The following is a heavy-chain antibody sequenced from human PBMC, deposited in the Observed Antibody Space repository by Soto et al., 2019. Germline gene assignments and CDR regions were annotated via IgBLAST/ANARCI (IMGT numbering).Heavy chain of an antibody. CDR1: GGSISSGGYY. J-gene: IGHJ3*02. D-gene: IGHD3-22*01. V-gene: IGHV4-31*03. Sequence: QVQLQESGPGLVKPSQTLSLTCTVSGGSISSGGYYWSWIRQHPGKGLEWIGYIDYSGSTYYNPSLKSRVTISVDTSKNQFSLKLSSVTAADTAVYYCAREVVVTLPDAFDIWGQGTMVTVSS. CDR2: IDYSGST. CDR3: AREVVVTLPDAFDI.